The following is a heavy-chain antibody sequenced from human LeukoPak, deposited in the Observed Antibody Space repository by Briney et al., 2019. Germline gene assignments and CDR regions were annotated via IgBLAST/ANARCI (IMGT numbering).Heavy chain of an antibody. CDR1: GGSISSYY. V-gene: IGHV4-59*01. D-gene: IGHD3-16*01. CDR3: ARDRGGGGYYHGMDV. Sequence: SETLSLTCTVSGGSISSYYWSWIRQPPGKGLEWIGYIYYSGSTNYNPSLKSRVTISVDTSKNQFSLKLSSVTAADTAVYYCARDRGGGGYYHGMDVWGQGTTVTVSS. CDR2: IYYSGST. J-gene: IGHJ6*02.